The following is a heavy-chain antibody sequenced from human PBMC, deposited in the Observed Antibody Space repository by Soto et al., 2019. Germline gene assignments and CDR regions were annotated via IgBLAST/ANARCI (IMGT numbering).Heavy chain of an antibody. Sequence: EVQLVESGGGLVKPGGSLRLSCAASGFTFSNAWMSWVRQAPGKGLEWVGRIKSKTDGGTTDYAAPVKGRFTISRDDSKNPLYLQMNSLKTEDTAVYYCIGPVLVADYGMDVWGQGTTVTVSS. CDR1: GFTFSNAW. D-gene: IGHD5-12*01. V-gene: IGHV3-15*01. J-gene: IGHJ6*02. CDR3: IGPVLVADYGMDV. CDR2: IKSKTDGGTT.